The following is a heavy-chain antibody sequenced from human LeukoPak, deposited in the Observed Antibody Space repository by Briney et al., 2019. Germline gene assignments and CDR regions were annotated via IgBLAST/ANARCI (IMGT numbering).Heavy chain of an antibody. CDR3: ASRDGWSGSYHGFDP. CDR1: GGSITSKNYY. Sequence: SETLSLTYSVFGGSITSKNYYWAWIRQSPGKGLEWIVTTYYTGSNYINPSLKSRVTISVDTSKNQFSLKLSSVTAADTAVYYCASRDGWSGSYHGFDPWGQGTLVTVSS. V-gene: IGHV4-39*07. D-gene: IGHD1-26*01. J-gene: IGHJ5*02. CDR2: TYYTGSN.